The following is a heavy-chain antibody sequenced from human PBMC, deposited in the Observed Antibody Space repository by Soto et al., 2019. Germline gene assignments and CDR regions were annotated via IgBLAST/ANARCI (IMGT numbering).Heavy chain of an antibody. D-gene: IGHD2-8*01. J-gene: IGHJ3*02. CDR1: GFSFSTYS. V-gene: IGHV3-48*01. CDR2: IRSSSSPI. CDR3: VRDHEWAFDI. Sequence: EVQVVQSGGGLVQPGGSLRLSCAASGFSFSTYSMNWVRQAPGKGLEWVSYIRSSSSPIQYADSVKGRFTISRDNAKNSLFLQMNSLRAEDTAVYYCVRDHEWAFDIWGQWAMVTVSS.